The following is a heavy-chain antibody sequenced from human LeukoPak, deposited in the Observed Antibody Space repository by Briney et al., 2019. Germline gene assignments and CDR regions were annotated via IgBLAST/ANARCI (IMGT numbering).Heavy chain of an antibody. CDR3: ARPGRGWLRHFDY. D-gene: IGHD5-12*01. Sequence: PSETLSLTCAVYGGSFSGYYWSWIRQPPGKGLEWIGEINHSGSTNYNPSLKSRVTISVDTSKNQFSLKLSSVTAADTAVYDCARPGRGWLRHFDYWGQGTLVTVSS. CDR2: INHSGST. J-gene: IGHJ4*02. V-gene: IGHV4-34*01. CDR1: GGSFSGYY.